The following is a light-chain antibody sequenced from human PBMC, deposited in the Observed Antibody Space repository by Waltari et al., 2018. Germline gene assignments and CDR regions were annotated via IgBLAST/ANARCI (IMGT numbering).Light chain of an antibody. CDR2: SNN. V-gene: IGLV1-44*01. J-gene: IGLJ1*01. Sequence: QSVLTQPPSASGTPGQRVTISCSGSRSNIGSNAVNWDQQFPGTGPKLLIYSNNQRPSWVPDRFSCSKSVTSASLAISGLQSEDEADYYCAAWDDSLNAFYVFGTGTKVTVL. CDR1: RSNIGSNA. CDR3: AAWDDSLNAFYV.